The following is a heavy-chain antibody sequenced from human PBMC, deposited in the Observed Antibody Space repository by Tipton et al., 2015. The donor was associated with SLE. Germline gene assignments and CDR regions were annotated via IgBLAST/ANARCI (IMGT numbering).Heavy chain of an antibody. CDR1: GASINSNF. J-gene: IGHJ6*03. D-gene: IGHD4-17*01. CDR3: ASLAVTTQYYYYYYYMDV. Sequence: TLSLTCTVSGASINSNFWSWIRQSPGKGLEWIGYIYSGGSTKYNPYFESRVTMSIDTSKNQFSLKLSSVTAADTAVYYCASLAVTTQYYYYYYYMDVWGKGTTVTVSS. V-gene: IGHV4-59*01. CDR2: IYSGGST.